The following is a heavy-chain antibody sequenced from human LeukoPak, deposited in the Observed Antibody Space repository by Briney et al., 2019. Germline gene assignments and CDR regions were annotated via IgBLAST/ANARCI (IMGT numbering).Heavy chain of an antibody. Sequence: GASVKVSCKASGYTFTGYYMHWVRQAPGQGLEWMGWINPNSGGTNYAQKFQGRVTMTRDTSISTAYMELSRLRSDDTAVYYCATPGGIAAAGTFDSWGQGTLVTVSS. D-gene: IGHD6-13*01. V-gene: IGHV1-2*02. J-gene: IGHJ4*02. CDR3: ATPGGIAAAGTFDS. CDR1: GYTFTGYY. CDR2: INPNSGGT.